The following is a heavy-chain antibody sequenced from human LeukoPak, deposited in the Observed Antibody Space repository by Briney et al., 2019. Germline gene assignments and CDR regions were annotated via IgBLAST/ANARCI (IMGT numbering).Heavy chain of an antibody. CDR2: ISDSGGST. CDR3: TKDRLSGSPRFSHYFDA. J-gene: IGHJ4*02. CDR1: GFTFGSYA. Sequence: PGGSLRLSCAASGFTFGSYAMSWVRQAPGKGLEWVSGISDSGGSTHYADSVKGRFTISRDNSKNTLYLQMNSLRAEDTAVYYCTKDRLSGSPRFSHYFDAWGQGTLVTVSS. D-gene: IGHD1-26*01. V-gene: IGHV3-23*01.